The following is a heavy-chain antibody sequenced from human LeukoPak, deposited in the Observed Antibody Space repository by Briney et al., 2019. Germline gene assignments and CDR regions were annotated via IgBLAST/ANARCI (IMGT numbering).Heavy chain of an antibody. CDR2: IYPDDSDT. J-gene: IGHJ4*02. CDR3: ATSRYSLDRSGHLFHF. V-gene: IGHV5-51*01. Sequence: GESLKISCKGSGYRSINYCIAWVRQLPGKGLGWMGTIYPDDSDTRFSPSFRGQVTFSADKSIRTAYLQWGSLKASDTAMYYCATSRYSLDRSGHLFHFWGQGTLVTVSS. D-gene: IGHD3-22*01. CDR1: GYRSINYC.